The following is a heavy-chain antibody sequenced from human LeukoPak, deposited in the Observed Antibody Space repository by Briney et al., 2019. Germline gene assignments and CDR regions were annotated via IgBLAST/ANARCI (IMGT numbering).Heavy chain of an antibody. CDR3: AKKRGSGWRYYFDY. CDR2: ISGSGGST. J-gene: IGHJ4*02. CDR1: GFTFSSYA. D-gene: IGHD6-19*01. Sequence: GGSLRLSCAASGFTFSSYAMSWVRQAPGKGLEWVSAISGSGGSTYYADSVKGRFTISRDKSKNTLYLQMNSLRAEDTAVYYCAKKRGSGWRYYFDYWGQGTLVTVSS. V-gene: IGHV3-23*01.